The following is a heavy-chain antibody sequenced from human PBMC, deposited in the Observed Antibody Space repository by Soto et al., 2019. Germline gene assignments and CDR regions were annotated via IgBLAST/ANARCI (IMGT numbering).Heavy chain of an antibody. V-gene: IGHV2-26*01. D-gene: IGHD3-3*01. CDR1: GFSLSNARMG. CDR2: IFSNDEK. CDR3: ARISSGATYYDFWSGYLNWFDP. Sequence: QVTLKESGPVLVKPTETLTLTCTVSGFSLSNARMGVSWIRQPPGKALEWLAHIFSNDEKSYSTSLKSRLTISKDTPKSQVVLTMTNMDPVDTATYYCARISSGATYYDFWSGYLNWFDPWGQGTLVTVSS. J-gene: IGHJ5*02.